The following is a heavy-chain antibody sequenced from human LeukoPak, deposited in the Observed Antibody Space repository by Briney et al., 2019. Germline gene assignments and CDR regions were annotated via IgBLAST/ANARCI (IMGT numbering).Heavy chain of an antibody. J-gene: IGHJ3*02. CDR3: VSSSVWSGYKTNAFDI. CDR2: INWNGGST. D-gene: IGHD3-3*01. Sequence: GGSLRLSCAASGFTLDDYGMSWVRQAPGKGLEWVSGINWNGGSTGYADSVKGRFTISRDNAKNSLYLQMNSLRAEDTAVYYCVSSSVWSGYKTNAFDIWGQGTMVTVSS. CDR1: GFTLDDYG. V-gene: IGHV3-20*04.